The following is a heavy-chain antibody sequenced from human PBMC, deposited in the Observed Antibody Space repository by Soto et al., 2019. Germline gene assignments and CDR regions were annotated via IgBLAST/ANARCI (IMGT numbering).Heavy chain of an antibody. J-gene: IGHJ4*02. V-gene: IGHV2-5*02. CDR2: IYWDDDK. CDR1: GFSLTTSGVG. D-gene: IGHD5-18*01. Sequence: QITLKESGPTLVKPTQTLTLTCTVSGFSLTTSGVGVGWIRQPPGKALEWLALIYWDDDKWYRPSLQSRLTXPXDXXKNQVVLTMTNMGPVDTATYYCARDTTMDPYYFDYWGQGTLVTVSS. CDR3: ARDTTMDPYYFDY.